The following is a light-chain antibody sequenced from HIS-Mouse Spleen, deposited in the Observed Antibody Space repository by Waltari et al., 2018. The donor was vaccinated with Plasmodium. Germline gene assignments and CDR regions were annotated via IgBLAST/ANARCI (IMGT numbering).Light chain of an antibody. Sequence: SYELTQPSSVSVSPGQTARITCSGDVLAKKYARWFQQKPGQAPVLVIYKDSEQPSGIPERLPGTRSGTTVNFTISGDQVEDEAEYYCYSAADNNLVFGGGTKLTVL. J-gene: IGLJ3*02. V-gene: IGLV3-27*01. CDR2: KDS. CDR3: YSAADNNLV. CDR1: VLAKKY.